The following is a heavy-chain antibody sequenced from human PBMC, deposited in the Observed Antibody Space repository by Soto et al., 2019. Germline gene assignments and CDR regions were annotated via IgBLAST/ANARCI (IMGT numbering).Heavy chain of an antibody. Sequence: EVQLVESGGGLVKPGGSLRLSCAASGFTFSSYSMNWVRQAPGKGLEWVSSISSSSTYINYADSVEGRFTISRDHADNSLYLQMNSLRAEDTAVYYCARAGDHGDYEGANDAFDVWGQGTMVTVSS. V-gene: IGHV3-21*01. CDR3: ARAGDHGDYEGANDAFDV. D-gene: IGHD4-17*01. CDR1: GFTFSSYS. CDR2: ISSSSTYI. J-gene: IGHJ3*01.